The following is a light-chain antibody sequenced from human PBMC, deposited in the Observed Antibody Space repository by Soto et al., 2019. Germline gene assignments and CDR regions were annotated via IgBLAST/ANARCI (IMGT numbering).Light chain of an antibody. V-gene: IGKV3D-20*02. CDR3: QQRSNWPT. CDR1: QTVRNNY. Sequence: EIVLTQSPGTLSLSPGERATLSCRASQTVRNNYLAWYQQKPGQAPRLLIYDASSRATGIPDRFSGGGSGTDFTLTISSLEPEDFAVYYCQQRSNWPTFGQGTRLEI. J-gene: IGKJ5*01. CDR2: DAS.